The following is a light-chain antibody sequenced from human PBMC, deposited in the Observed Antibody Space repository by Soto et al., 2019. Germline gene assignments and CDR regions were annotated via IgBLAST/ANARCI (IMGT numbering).Light chain of an antibody. Sequence: EIVMTQSPATLSVSPGESVTLACSASQSVSVYLAWYQQKPGQAPRLLIYAASTRVTGIPARFSGRGSGTEFTLTIISLQSEDFAVYYCQHYSNWPTSTFGQGTRLEN. CDR2: AAS. J-gene: IGKJ5*01. CDR3: QHYSNWPTST. CDR1: QSVSVY. V-gene: IGKV3-15*01.